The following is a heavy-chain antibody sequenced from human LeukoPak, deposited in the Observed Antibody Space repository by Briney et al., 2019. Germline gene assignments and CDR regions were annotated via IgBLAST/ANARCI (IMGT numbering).Heavy chain of an antibody. CDR1: GGSISSYY. D-gene: IGHD6-13*01. Sequence: SETLSLTCTVSGGSISSYYWSWIRQPPGKGLEWIGYIYYSGSTNYNPSLKSRVTISVDTSKNQFSLKLSSVTAADTAVYYCARGRAAAGTSPSDYWGQGTLVTVSS. CDR3: ARGRAAAGTSPSDY. CDR2: IYYSGST. V-gene: IGHV4-59*12. J-gene: IGHJ4*02.